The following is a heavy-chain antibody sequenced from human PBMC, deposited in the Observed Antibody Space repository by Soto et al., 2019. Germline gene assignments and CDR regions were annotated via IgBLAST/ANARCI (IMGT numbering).Heavy chain of an antibody. CDR2: IYYSGSN. J-gene: IGHJ6*03. CDR3: ARHLRGTYYYYMDV. D-gene: IGHD3-16*01. CDR1: GGSISSSSYY. Sequence: QLQLQESGPGLVKPSETLSLTCTVSGGSISSSSYYWGWIRQPPGKGLEWIGSIYYSGSNYYNPSLKSRVTISVDTSKNQFSLKLSSVTAADTAVYYCARHLRGTYYYYMDVWGKGTTVTVSS. V-gene: IGHV4-39*01.